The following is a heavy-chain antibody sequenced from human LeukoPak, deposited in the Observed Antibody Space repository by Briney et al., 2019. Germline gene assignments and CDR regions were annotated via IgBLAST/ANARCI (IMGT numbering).Heavy chain of an antibody. J-gene: IGHJ4*02. Sequence: GGSLRLSCAAPGFTFRTSAMSWVRQAPGKGLQWVSSINGADYSTYYADSVKGRSTISRDSSKNILYLQMNSLRTDDTALYYCASANPTPRGINFDSWGQGTLVTVSS. CDR1: GFTFRTSA. D-gene: IGHD3-10*01. V-gene: IGHV3-23*01. CDR2: INGADYST. CDR3: ASANPTPRGINFDS.